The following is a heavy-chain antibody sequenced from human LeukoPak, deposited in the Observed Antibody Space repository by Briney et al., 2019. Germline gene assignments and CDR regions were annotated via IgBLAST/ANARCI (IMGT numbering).Heavy chain of an antibody. D-gene: IGHD3-10*01. CDR1: GYTFTDYY. J-gene: IGHJ4*02. CDR2: INPNSGGT. Sequence: ASVKVSCKASGYTFTDYYVHWVRQAPGQGLEWMGWINPNSGGTNYAQKFQGRVTMTRDTSISTAYMELSRLRSDDTAMYYCARDAITRGIIDYWGRGTLVTVSS. CDR3: ARDAITRGIIDY. V-gene: IGHV1-2*02.